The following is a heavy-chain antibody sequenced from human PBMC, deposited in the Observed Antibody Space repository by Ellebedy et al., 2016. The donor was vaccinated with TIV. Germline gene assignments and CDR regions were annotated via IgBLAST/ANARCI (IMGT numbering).Heavy chain of an antibody. D-gene: IGHD5-12*01. J-gene: IGHJ3*02. CDR1: GGTFSSYT. V-gene: IGHV1-69*13. CDR3: ARAADSGYDSPSAFDI. CDR2: IIPIFGTA. Sequence: AASVKVSCKASGGTFSSYTITWVRQAPGQGLEWMGGIIPIFGTANYAQKFQGRVTITADESTSTAYMDLSSLRYEDTAVYYCARAADSGYDSPSAFDIWGQGTMVTVSS.